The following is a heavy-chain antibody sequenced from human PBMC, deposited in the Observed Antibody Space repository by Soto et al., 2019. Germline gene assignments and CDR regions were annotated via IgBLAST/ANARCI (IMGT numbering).Heavy chain of an antibody. Sequence: QLQLQESGPGLVKPSETLSLACTVSGGSISSSSYYWGWIRQPPGKGLEWIGSIYYSGITYYNPSLKSRVPMYVDTSKNQFYLKLSSVTASDTAVYYCVRHTPASSISEHSGQVTLVIVSS. CDR1: GGSISSSSYY. D-gene: IGHD2-15*01. CDR2: IYYSGIT. J-gene: IGHJ1*01. V-gene: IGHV4-39*01. CDR3: VRHTPASSISEH.